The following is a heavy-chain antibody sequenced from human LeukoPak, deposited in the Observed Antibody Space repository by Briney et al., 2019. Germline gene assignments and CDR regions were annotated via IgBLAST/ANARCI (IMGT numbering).Heavy chain of an antibody. V-gene: IGHV4-34*01. CDR1: GGSVSGYY. CDR3: ARGSEMVRGARHYNWLDP. D-gene: IGHD3-10*01. J-gene: IGHJ5*02. CDR2: INHSGTT. Sequence: SETLSLTCAVYGGSVSGYYWSWIRQPPGKGLEWIGEINHSGTTNYKSSFKSRVTISVDMSKNQISLKLSSVTAADTALYYCARGSEMVRGARHYNWLDPWGLGSLVTVSS.